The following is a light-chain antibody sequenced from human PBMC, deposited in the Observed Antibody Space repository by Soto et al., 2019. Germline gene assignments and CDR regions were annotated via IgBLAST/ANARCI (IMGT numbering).Light chain of an antibody. J-gene: IGLJ2*01. CDR1: NIGSES. CDR3: QVWDSSSDHVI. Sequence: SYELTQPPSVSVAPGKTARITCGGNNIGSESVHWYQQKPGQAPVLVIYYDTDRPSGIPERLSGSKSGNTATLTISRVEAGDEDDYYCQVWDSSSDHVIFGGGTKLTVL. CDR2: YDT. V-gene: IGLV3-21*04.